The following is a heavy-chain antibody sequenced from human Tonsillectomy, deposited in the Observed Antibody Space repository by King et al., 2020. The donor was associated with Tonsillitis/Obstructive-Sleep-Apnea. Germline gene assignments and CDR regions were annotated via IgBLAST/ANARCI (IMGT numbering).Heavy chain of an antibody. CDR2: IKQDGSEK. V-gene: IGHV3-7*03. D-gene: IGHD1-14*01. CDR1: GFTFSSCW. J-gene: IGHJ6*02. CDR3: ARDTPYNRPRLYGMDV. Sequence: VQLVESGGGLVQPGGSLRLSCGASGFTFSSCWMSWVRQAPGKGLEWVANIKQDGSEKYYVDSVKGRFTISRDNAKNSLYLQMNSLRAEDTAVYYCARDTPYNRPRLYGMDVWGQGTTVTVSS.